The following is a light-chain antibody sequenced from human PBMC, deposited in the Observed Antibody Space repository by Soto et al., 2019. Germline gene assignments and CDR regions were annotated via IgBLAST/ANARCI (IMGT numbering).Light chain of an antibody. Sequence: QSALTQPRSVSGSPGQSVTISCTGSSSDIGGSNYVSWYQQHPGKAPKLMIYDVNKRPSGVPDRFSGSKSGNTASLTISGLQAEDEADYYCCSYAGSYTSSVFGTGTKVTVL. J-gene: IGLJ1*01. CDR3: CSYAGSYTSSV. CDR1: SSDIGGSNY. V-gene: IGLV2-11*01. CDR2: DVN.